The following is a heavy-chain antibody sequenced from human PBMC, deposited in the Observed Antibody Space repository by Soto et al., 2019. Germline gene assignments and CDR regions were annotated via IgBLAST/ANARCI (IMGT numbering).Heavy chain of an antibody. CDR2: IIPILGIA. D-gene: IGHD3-9*01. V-gene: IGHV1-69*02. CDR1: GGTFSSYT. Sequence: ASVKVSCKASGGTFSSYTISWVRQAPGQGLEWMGRIIPILGIANYAQKFQGRVTITADKSTSTAYMELSSLRSEDTAVYYCARGLGYDILTGYYPFDYWGQGTLVTVSS. J-gene: IGHJ4*02. CDR3: ARGLGYDILTGYYPFDY.